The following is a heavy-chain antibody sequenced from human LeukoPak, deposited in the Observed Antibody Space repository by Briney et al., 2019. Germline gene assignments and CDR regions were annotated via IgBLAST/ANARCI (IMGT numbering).Heavy chain of an antibody. CDR3: ARPVEMATITNAFDI. CDR2: IYPGDSDT. CDR1: GYSFTSYW. Sequence: GESLKISCKGSGYSFTSYWIGWVRQMLGKGLEWMGIIYPGDSDTRYSPSFQGQVTISADKSISTAYLQWSSLKASDTAMYYCARPVEMATITNAFDIWGQGTMVTLSS. D-gene: IGHD5-24*01. J-gene: IGHJ3*02. V-gene: IGHV5-51*01.